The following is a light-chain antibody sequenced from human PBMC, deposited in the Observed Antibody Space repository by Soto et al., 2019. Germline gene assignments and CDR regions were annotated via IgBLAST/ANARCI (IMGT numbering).Light chain of an antibody. Sequence: ILKAPSSVSLSGLKFDGAIITCRSLQRVLYSSNNKNYLAWYQQKPGQPPKLLIYWASTRESGAPDRFSGSGSGTDFTLTICSLQAEDVAVYCCQQYYSHTLTFGGGTNLEI. J-gene: IGKJ4*01. V-gene: IGKV4-1*01. CDR3: QQYYSHTLT. CDR1: QRVLYSSNNKNY. CDR2: WAS.